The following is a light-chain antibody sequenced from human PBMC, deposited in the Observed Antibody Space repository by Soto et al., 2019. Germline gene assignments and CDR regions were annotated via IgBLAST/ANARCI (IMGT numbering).Light chain of an antibody. V-gene: IGKV1-39*01. CDR3: QQSSSSPFT. J-gene: IGKJ3*01. CDR2: IAS. Sequence: DIHMTQSPSSLSASIGDRVSITCRASQSISRYLNWYQQKPGKAPQLLIYIASNLEGGVPSRFSGTGPGTDFTLTISSLQPEDFATYYCQQSSSSPFTFGPGTKVDIK. CDR1: QSISRY.